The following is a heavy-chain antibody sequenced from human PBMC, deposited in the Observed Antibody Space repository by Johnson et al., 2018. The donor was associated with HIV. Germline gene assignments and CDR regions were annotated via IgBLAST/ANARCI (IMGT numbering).Heavy chain of an antibody. V-gene: IGHV3-30-3*01. CDR1: EFIFSSYS. CDR3: ASTGSGSDDAFDI. Sequence: QMLLVESGGGVVQPGGSLRLSCAASEFIFSSYSMHWVRQAPGKGLEWVEVISYDGSNNYYSDSVKGRFNISRDNSKNTLYLQMNSLRAEDTAVYYCASTGSGSDDAFDIWGQGTMVTVSS. J-gene: IGHJ3*02. CDR2: ISYDGSNN. D-gene: IGHD3-10*01.